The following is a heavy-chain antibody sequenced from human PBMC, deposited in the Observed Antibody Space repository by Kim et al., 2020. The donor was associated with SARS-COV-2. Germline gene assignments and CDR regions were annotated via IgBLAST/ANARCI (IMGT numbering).Heavy chain of an antibody. V-gene: IGHV3-13*01. D-gene: IGHD3-10*01. CDR2: IGSAGDT. Sequence: GGSLRLSCAASGFTFSSDEMHWVRQVTGKGLEWVSGIGSAGDTNYQDSVKGRFTISRDNAKKSLYLQMNSLRAGDTAVYYCARQRRDVAWGGYYFYGMDVWGQGTTVTVSS. J-gene: IGHJ6*02. CDR1: GFTFSSDE. CDR3: ARQRRDVAWGGYYFYGMDV.